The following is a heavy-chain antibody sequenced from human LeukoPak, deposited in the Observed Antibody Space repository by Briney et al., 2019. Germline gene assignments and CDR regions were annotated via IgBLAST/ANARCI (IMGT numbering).Heavy chain of an antibody. CDR1: GGSISGYY. CDR3: ARDSLITIFGVVTDAFDI. Sequence: SETLSLTCTVSGGSISGYYWSWIRQPAGKGLEWIGRIYTSGSTNYNPSLKSRVTMSVDTSKNQFSLKLSSVTAADTAVYYCARDSLITIFGVVTDAFDIWGQGTMVTVSS. V-gene: IGHV4-4*07. D-gene: IGHD3-3*01. J-gene: IGHJ3*02. CDR2: IYTSGST.